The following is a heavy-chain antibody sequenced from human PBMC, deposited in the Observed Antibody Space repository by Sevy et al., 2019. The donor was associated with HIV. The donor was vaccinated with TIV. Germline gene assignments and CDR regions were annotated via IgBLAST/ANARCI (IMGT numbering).Heavy chain of an antibody. D-gene: IGHD6-13*01. J-gene: IGHJ4*02. V-gene: IGHV3-23*01. CDR3: AKEGTWYGRDYFDY. CDR1: GFSFSLYA. CDR2: ISGGGST. Sequence: GESLKISCVASGFSFSLYAMSWVRQAPGKGLEWVSAISGGGSTYYADSVKGRFTISRDTSKNTLSLQMTSLRAEDTAVYYCAKEGTWYGRDYFDYWGQGTLVTVSS.